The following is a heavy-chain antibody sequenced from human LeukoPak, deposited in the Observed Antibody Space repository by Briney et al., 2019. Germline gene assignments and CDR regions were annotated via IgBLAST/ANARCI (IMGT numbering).Heavy chain of an antibody. Sequence: GGSLRLSCAASGFTGSHNYMSWVRQAPGKGLEWVSATHSSGGTYYADSVKGRFTISRDTSRNTLYLQINSLSVEDTAVYYCIVFGDSNHWGQGTLVTVSS. V-gene: IGHV3-53*01. CDR3: IVFGDSNH. D-gene: IGHD4-17*01. J-gene: IGHJ5*02. CDR2: THSSGGT. CDR1: GFTGSHNY.